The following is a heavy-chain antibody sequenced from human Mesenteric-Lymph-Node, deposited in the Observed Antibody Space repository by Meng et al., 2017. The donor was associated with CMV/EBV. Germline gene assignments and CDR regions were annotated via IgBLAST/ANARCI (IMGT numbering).Heavy chain of an antibody. CDR3: ARVAWFGDNAFDI. CDR2: ISSSSSYI. CDR1: GFTFSTYS. J-gene: IGHJ3*02. V-gene: IGHV3-21*01. D-gene: IGHD3-10*01. Sequence: GESLKISCAASGFTFSTYSMNWVRQAPGKGLEWVSSISSSSSYIYYADSVKGRFTISRDNAKNSLYLQMNSLRAEDTAVYYCARVAWFGDNAFDIWGQGTMVTVSS.